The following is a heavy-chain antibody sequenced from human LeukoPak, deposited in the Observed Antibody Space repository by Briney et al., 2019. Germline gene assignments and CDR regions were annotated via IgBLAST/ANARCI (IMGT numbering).Heavy chain of an antibody. CDR3: ATETWLTTEGLDP. Sequence: PSETLSLTCTVSGGSISSSSYYWGWIRQPPGKGLEWIGSIYYSGSTYYNPSLNNRVSISINTSKNQFSLRLNSLTAADTAIYYCATETWLTTEGLDPWGQGTLVTVSS. CDR2: IYYSGST. J-gene: IGHJ5*02. D-gene: IGHD4-11*01. CDR1: GGSISSSSYY. V-gene: IGHV4-39*07.